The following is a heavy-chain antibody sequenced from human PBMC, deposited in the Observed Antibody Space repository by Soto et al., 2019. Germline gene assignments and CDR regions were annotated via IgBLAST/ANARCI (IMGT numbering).Heavy chain of an antibody. D-gene: IGHD2-15*01. J-gene: IGHJ4*02. V-gene: IGHV4-31*03. CDR3: ARWGDCSDGSCYFGLDY. CDR1: GGSINSGNYY. CDR2: ITYSGTT. Sequence: QVQLQESGPGLVKPSQTLSLTCTVSGGSINSGNYYWSWIRHYPGKGLEWIGYITYSGTTDYNPSLKSRATISLDTSKNQFSLNLSSVTAADTAVYYCARWGDCSDGSCYFGLDYWGQGTLVTVSS.